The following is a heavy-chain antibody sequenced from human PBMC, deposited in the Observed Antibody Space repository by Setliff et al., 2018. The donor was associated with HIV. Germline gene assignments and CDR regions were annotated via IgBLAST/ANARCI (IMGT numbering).Heavy chain of an antibody. CDR1: GGSSSSRSYY. CDR2: IYSSGST. CDR3: ARDGRHDRNRWYVTHQYFKH. D-gene: IGHD2-15*01. V-gene: IGHV4-39*07. J-gene: IGHJ1*01. Sequence: PSETLSLTCPVSGGSSSSRSYYWGWIRQPPGKGLEWIGSIYSSGSTYYNPSLKSRVTISVDTSKKQFSLRLSSVTAADTAVYYCARDGRHDRNRWYVTHQYFKHWGQGTLVTVSS.